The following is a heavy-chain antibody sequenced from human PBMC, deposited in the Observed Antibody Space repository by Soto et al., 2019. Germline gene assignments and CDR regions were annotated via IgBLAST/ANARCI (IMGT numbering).Heavy chain of an antibody. CDR3: ASSTPATADVDAFDI. J-gene: IGHJ3*02. Sequence: QVQLVQSGAEVKKPGASVKVSCKASGYTFTSYDINWVRQATGQGLEWMGWMNPNSGNIGYAQKFQGRVTMTRNTSISTAYMELSSLRSEDTAVYYCASSTPATADVDAFDIWGQGTMVTVSS. CDR2: MNPNSGNI. D-gene: IGHD2-2*01. V-gene: IGHV1-8*01. CDR1: GYTFTSYD.